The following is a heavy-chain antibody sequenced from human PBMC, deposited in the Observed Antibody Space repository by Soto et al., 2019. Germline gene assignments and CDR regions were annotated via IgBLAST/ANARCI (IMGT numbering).Heavy chain of an antibody. V-gene: IGHV3-7*01. J-gene: IGHJ6*02. D-gene: IGHD1-20*01. CDR2: IKPDGSEQ. CDR1: EFTFDKYY. Sequence: GGSLRLSCAASEFTFDKYYMTWVRQAPGKWPEWVANIKPDGSEQYYVDSVKGRFTISRDNANNSLYLQMNSLRAEDTAVYFCARGNWNYYYGFDVWGQGXTVTV. CDR3: ARGNWNYYYGFDV.